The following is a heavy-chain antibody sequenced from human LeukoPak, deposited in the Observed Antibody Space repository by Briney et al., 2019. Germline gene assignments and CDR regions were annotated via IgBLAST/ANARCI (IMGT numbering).Heavy chain of an antibody. J-gene: IGHJ4*02. Sequence: GGSLRLSCSASGFTFSTFAMNWVRQAPGKGLEWVSAVSDRGGSTYYADSVKGRSTISRDNSKNTLYLQINSLRAEDSAAYYCAKGGGWLYYFDYWGQGTLVTVSS. CDR1: GFTFSTFA. V-gene: IGHV3-23*01. CDR2: VSDRGGST. D-gene: IGHD5-24*01. CDR3: AKGGGWLYYFDY.